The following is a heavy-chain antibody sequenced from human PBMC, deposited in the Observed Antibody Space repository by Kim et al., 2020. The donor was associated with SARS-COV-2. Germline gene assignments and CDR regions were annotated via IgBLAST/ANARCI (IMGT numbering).Heavy chain of an antibody. CDR3: ARAGGRNYYTDY. CDR1: GFTFSDFW. V-gene: IGHV3-74*01. D-gene: IGHD1-7*01. CDR2: LSGDETGV. J-gene: IGHJ4*02. Sequence: GGSLRLSCVGSGFTFSDFWMHWIRQIPGKGLVWVARLSGDETGVIYADSVKGRFTISRDNAKNTLYLQMSSLTVDDTGVYYCARAGGRNYYTDYWGQGTLVSVSS.